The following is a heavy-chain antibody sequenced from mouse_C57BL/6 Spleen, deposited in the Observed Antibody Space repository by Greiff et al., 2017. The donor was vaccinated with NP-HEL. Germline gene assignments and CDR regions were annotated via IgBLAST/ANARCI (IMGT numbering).Heavy chain of an antibody. V-gene: IGHV1-59*01. CDR1: GYTFTSYW. J-gene: IGHJ4*01. CDR3: ARSFYYGYDDYAMDY. Sequence: VQLQQPGAELVRPGTSVKLSCKASGYTFTSYWMHWVKQRPGQGLEWIGVIDPSDSYTNYNQKFKGKATLTVDTSSSTAYMQLSSLTSEDSAVYYCARSFYYGYDDYAMDYWGQGTSVTVSS. D-gene: IGHD2-2*01. CDR2: IDPSDSYT.